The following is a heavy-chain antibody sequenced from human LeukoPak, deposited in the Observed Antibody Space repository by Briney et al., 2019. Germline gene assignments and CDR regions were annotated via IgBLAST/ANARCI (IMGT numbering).Heavy chain of an antibody. D-gene: IGHD6-19*01. Sequence: GGSLRLSYAASGFTFSSYAMSWVRQAPGKGLGWVSGISGSGGSTYYADSVKGRFPISRDNSKNTMYLQMNSLRAEDTAVYYCAKDLIAVAGWNWFDPWGQGTLVTVSS. CDR2: ISGSGGST. J-gene: IGHJ5*02. V-gene: IGHV3-23*01. CDR1: GFTFSSYA. CDR3: AKDLIAVAGWNWFDP.